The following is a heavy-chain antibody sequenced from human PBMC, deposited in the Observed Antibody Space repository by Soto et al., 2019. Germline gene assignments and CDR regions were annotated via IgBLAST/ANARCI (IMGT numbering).Heavy chain of an antibody. D-gene: IGHD3-22*01. CDR1: GFPFTKAW. CDR3: TTDGFTGIVGI. Sequence: GGSLRLSCAASGFPFTKAWMTWVRQAPGKGLEWVGRIRSKTSSETREYAAPVKGRFTISRDDSKNMLYLEMKSLKIEDTGVYYCTTDGFTGIVGIWGQGTMVTVSS. V-gene: IGHV3-15*01. J-gene: IGHJ3*02. CDR2: IRSKTSSETR.